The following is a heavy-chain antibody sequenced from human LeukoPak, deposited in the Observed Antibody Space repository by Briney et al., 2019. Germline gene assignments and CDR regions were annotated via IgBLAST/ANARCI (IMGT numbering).Heavy chain of an antibody. D-gene: IGHD3-10*01. V-gene: IGHV3-21*01. J-gene: IGHJ4*02. CDR2: ISSSSSYI. CDR3: ARAYYGSGIPYYFDY. Sequence: GGSLRLSCAASGFSFSSYWMSWVRQAPGKGLEWVSSISSSSSYIYYADSVKGRFTISRDNAKNSLYLQMNSLRAEDTAVYYCARAYYGSGIPYYFDYWGQGTLVTVSS. CDR1: GFSFSSYW.